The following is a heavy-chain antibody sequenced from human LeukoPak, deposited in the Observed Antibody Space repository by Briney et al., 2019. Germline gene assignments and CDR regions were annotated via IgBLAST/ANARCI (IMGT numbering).Heavy chain of an antibody. CDR1: GSTFSSYT. D-gene: IGHD6-19*01. J-gene: IGHJ5*02. CDR3: ARDAIAVTGLQGWFDP. CDR2: ISPNSDHI. V-gene: IGHV3-21*01. Sequence: GGSLRLSCTVSGSTFSSYTMNWVRQAPGKGLEWVSSISPNSDHIYYADSVKGRFTISRDNAKNSLYLQLTSLRAEDTAVYYCARDAIAVTGLQGWFDPWGQGALVTVSS.